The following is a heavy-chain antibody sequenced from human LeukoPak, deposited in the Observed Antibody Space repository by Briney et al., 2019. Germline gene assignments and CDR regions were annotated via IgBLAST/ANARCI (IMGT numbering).Heavy chain of an antibody. V-gene: IGHV3-23*01. CDR1: GFTFTSYD. CDR2: IRGSGDST. D-gene: IGHD1-26*01. Sequence: GGTLRLSCAASGFTFTSYDMSWVRQAPGKGLEWVSGIRGSGDSTYYADSVKGRFTISRDNSKNTLYLQMNSLRAEDTAVYYCAKHLALVGATTTYDYWGQGTLVTVSS. CDR3: AKHLALVGATTTYDY. J-gene: IGHJ4*02.